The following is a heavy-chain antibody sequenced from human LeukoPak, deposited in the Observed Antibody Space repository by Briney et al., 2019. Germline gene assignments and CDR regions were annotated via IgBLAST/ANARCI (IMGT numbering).Heavy chain of an antibody. J-gene: IGHJ3*02. Sequence: SETLSLTCAVYGGSFSGYYWSWIRQPPGKGLEWIGEINHSGSTNYNPSLKSRVTISVDTSKNQFSLKLSSVTAADTAVYYCARDAGYLAAFDIWGQGTMVTVSS. CDR1: GGSFSGYY. V-gene: IGHV4-34*01. D-gene: IGHD3-9*01. CDR2: INHSGST. CDR3: ARDAGYLAAFDI.